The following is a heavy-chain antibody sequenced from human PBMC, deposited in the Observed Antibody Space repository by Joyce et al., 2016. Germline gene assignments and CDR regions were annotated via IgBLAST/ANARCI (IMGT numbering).Heavy chain of an antibody. Sequence: QVQRVQSGAEVKKPGASGKDSCKASGYIFPGFSIPRVRQAPGQGLEWMGWVNPNGGGTSYVQKFQGSVTMTRDTSISTAYMELSRLTSDDTAVYYGASQGLMVYASDAFDVWGQGTMVIVSS. CDR2: VNPNGGGT. D-gene: IGHD2-8*01. CDR1: GYIFPGFS. V-gene: IGHV1-2*02. CDR3: ASQGLMVYASDAFDV. J-gene: IGHJ3*01.